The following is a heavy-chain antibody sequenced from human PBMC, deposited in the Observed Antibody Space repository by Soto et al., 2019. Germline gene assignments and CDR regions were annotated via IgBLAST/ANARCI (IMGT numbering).Heavy chain of an antibody. CDR1: GFTFSSFW. J-gene: IGHJ4*02. CDR3: ARGGVPAAMSY. Sequence: EVQLVESGGGLVKPGGSLRLSCAATGFTFSSFWMHWVRQAPGEGLVWVSRINSDGSNTNYADSVNGRFTISRDNAKNTLYVQMNSLRAEDTAVYYCARGGVPAAMSYWGQGTLVTVSS. CDR2: INSDGSNT. V-gene: IGHV3-74*01. D-gene: IGHD2-2*01.